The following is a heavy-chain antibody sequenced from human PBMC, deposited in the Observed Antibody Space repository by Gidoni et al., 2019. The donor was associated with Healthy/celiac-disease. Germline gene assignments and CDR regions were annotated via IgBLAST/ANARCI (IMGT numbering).Heavy chain of an antibody. CDR1: GFPFADYA. CDR2: ISWNSGSI. D-gene: IGHD3-22*01. V-gene: IGHV3-9*01. CDR3: AKDINYDSSGPYDY. J-gene: IGHJ4*02. Sequence: EVQLVESWGGLVQPGRSLRLSCASSGFPFADYAMHWVRQVTGKGLEWVSGISWNSGSIGYADSVKGRFTISRDNAKNSLYLQMNSLRAEDTALYYCAKDINYDSSGPYDYWGQGTLVTVSS.